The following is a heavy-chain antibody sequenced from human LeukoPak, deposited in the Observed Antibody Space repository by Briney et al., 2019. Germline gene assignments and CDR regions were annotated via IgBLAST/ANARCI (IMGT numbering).Heavy chain of an antibody. CDR1: GFTFSSYS. Sequence: PGGSLRLSCAASGFTFSSYSMNWVRQAPGKGLEWVSSISSSSSYIYYADSVKGRFTISRDNSKNTLYLQMNSLRAEDTAVYYCAKSGYNRFDYWGQGTLVTISS. D-gene: IGHD5-24*01. CDR3: AKSGYNRFDY. V-gene: IGHV3-21*04. J-gene: IGHJ4*02. CDR2: ISSSSSYI.